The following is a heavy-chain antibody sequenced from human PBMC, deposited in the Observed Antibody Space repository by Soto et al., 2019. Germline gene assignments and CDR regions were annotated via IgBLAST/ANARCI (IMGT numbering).Heavy chain of an antibody. CDR2: ISSSSSYI. D-gene: IGHD6-13*01. V-gene: IGHV3-21*01. CDR1: GFTFSSYS. CDR3: ARDQRAAAGAITISYYYYYGMDV. Sequence: PGGSLRLSCAASGFTFSSYSMNWVRQAPGKGLEWVPSISSSSSYIYYADSVKGRFTISRDNAKNSLYLQMNSLRAEDTAVYYCARDQRAAAGAITISYYYYYGMDVWGQGTTVTVSS. J-gene: IGHJ6*02.